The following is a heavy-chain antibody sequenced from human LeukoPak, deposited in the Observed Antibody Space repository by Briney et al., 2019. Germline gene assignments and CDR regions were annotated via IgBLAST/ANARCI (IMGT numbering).Heavy chain of an antibody. CDR3: AKGSGSGWYGWFAP. CDR1: GFTLSSYA. Sequence: GGSLSLSCAASGFTLSSYAMGWDRHAPGKGLGWGSSIDASGGSTYYADSVKGRFTISRDNSKNTLFLQMSSLRAEDTAVYYCAKGSGSGWYGWFAPWGQGTLVTVSS. J-gene: IGHJ5*02. CDR2: IDASGGST. D-gene: IGHD6-19*01. V-gene: IGHV3-23*01.